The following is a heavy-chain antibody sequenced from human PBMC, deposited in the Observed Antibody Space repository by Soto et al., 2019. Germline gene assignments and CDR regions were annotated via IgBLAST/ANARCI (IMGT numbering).Heavy chain of an antibody. CDR3: AKGGGYNTFHYYGMDV. D-gene: IGHD5-18*01. Sequence: ESGGGLVQPGRSLRLSCAASGFTFDDYGMHWVRQAPGKGLEWVSGISWNSGSLGYADSVKGRFTISRDNAKNSLDLQMNTLRDEDTALYYCAKGGGYNTFHYYGMDVWGQGATVTVSS. J-gene: IGHJ6*02. CDR2: ISWNSGSL. V-gene: IGHV3-9*01. CDR1: GFTFDDYG.